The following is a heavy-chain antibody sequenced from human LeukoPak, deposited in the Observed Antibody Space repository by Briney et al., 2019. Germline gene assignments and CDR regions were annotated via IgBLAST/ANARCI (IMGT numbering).Heavy chain of an antibody. CDR3: ARDLPDLYSSGWTSFDY. CDR2: ISSSSSTI. Sequence: GGSLRLSCAASGFTFSSYSMNWVRQAPGKGLEWVSYISSSSSTIYYADSVKGRFTIPRDNAKNSLYLQMNSLRAEDTAVYYCARDLPDLYSSGWTSFDYWGQGTLVTVSS. D-gene: IGHD6-19*01. CDR1: GFTFSSYS. J-gene: IGHJ4*02. V-gene: IGHV3-48*01.